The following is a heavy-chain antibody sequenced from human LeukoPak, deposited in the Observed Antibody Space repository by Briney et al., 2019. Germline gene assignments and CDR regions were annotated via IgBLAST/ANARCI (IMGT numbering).Heavy chain of an antibody. D-gene: IGHD2-2*02. CDR2: ISSSSSTI. CDR3: AKDLATIVVVPAAIQGY. CDR1: GFTFSSYS. V-gene: IGHV3-48*01. Sequence: GGSLRLSCAASGFTFSSYSMNWVRQAPGKGLEWVSYISSSSSTIYYADSVKGRFTISRDNSKNTLYLQMNSLRAEDTAVYYCAKDLATIVVVPAAIQGYWGQGTLVTVSS. J-gene: IGHJ4*02.